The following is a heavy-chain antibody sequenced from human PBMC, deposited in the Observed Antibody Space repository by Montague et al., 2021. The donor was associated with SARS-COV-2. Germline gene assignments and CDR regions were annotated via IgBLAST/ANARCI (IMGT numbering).Heavy chain of an antibody. V-gene: IGHV4-30-2*03. J-gene: IGHJ4*02. CDR2: IYHSGTT. CDR1: GGSISSAGYS. Sequence: TLSLTCAVSGGSISSAGYSWSWIRQPPGKGLEWIGYIYHSGTTYYNPSLKSRVTISVDTSKNQFSLKLSSVTAADTAVYYCANWIGGAYQGGQGTLVTVSS. CDR3: ANWIGGAYQ. D-gene: IGHD1-1*01.